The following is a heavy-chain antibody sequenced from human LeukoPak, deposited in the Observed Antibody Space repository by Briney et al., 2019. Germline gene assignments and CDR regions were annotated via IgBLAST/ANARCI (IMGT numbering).Heavy chain of an antibody. J-gene: IGHJ3*02. CDR2: INHSGST. CDR3: ARGSTMVRKGAFDI. CDR1: GGSFSGYY. D-gene: IGHD3-10*01. V-gene: IGHV4-34*01. Sequence: SETLSLTCAVYGGSFSGYYWSWIRQPPGKGLEWIGEINHSGSTNYNPSFKSRVTISVDTSKNQFSLKLSSVTAADTAVYYCARGSTMVRKGAFDIWGQGTMVTVSS.